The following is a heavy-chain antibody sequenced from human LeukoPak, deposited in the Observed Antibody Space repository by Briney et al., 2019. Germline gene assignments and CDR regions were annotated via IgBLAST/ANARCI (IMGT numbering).Heavy chain of an antibody. Sequence: GRSLRLSCAASGFTFSSYGMQWVRQAPGKGLEWVAVIWYDGTNKYYADSVKGRFTISRDNSKNTVYLQMNSLRAEDTAIYYCARDRGSTIFGVVIPYYSDYWGQGTLVTVSS. CDR1: GFTFSSYG. J-gene: IGHJ4*02. CDR3: ARDRGSTIFGVVIPYYSDY. V-gene: IGHV3-33*01. D-gene: IGHD3-3*01. CDR2: IWYDGTNK.